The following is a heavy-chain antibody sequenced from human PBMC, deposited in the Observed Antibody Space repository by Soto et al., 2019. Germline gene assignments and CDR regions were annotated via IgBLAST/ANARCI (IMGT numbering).Heavy chain of an antibody. CDR2: ISSSSSTI. CDR3: ARDRQWLVRYYYGMDV. D-gene: IGHD6-19*01. J-gene: IGHJ6*02. Sequence: PGGSLRLSCAASGFNFNSYTINWVRQAPGKRLEWLSSISSSSSTIYYADSVKGRFTISRDNAKNSLYLQMNSLRDEDTAVYYCARDRQWLVRYYYGMDVWGQGTTVTVSS. V-gene: IGHV3-48*02. CDR1: GFNFNSYT.